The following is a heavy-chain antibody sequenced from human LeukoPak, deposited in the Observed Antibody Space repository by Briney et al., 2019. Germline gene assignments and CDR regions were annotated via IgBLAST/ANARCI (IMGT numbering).Heavy chain of an antibody. CDR3: ARGCDSYYFDY. J-gene: IGHJ4*02. Sequence: SETLSLTCAVYGGSFSGYYWSWIRQPPGKGLEWIGEINHSGSTNYNPSLKSRATISVDTSKNQFSLKRSSVTAADTAVYYCARGCDSYYFDYWGQGTRVTVSS. V-gene: IGHV4-34*01. CDR1: GGSFSGYY. D-gene: IGHD2-21*02. CDR2: INHSGST.